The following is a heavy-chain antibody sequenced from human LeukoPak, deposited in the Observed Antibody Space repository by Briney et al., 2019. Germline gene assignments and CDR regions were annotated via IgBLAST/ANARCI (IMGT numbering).Heavy chain of an antibody. Sequence: PGRSLRLSCAASGFTFDDYAMHWVRQAPGKGLEWVSGISWNSGSIGYADSVKGRFTISRDNSKNTLYLQMNSLRAEDTAVYYCAKLSSYDIVVVVAAINWFDPWGQGTLVTVSS. CDR3: AKLSSYDIVVVVAAINWFDP. CDR2: ISWNSGSI. V-gene: IGHV3-9*01. J-gene: IGHJ5*02. CDR1: GFTFDDYA. D-gene: IGHD2-15*01.